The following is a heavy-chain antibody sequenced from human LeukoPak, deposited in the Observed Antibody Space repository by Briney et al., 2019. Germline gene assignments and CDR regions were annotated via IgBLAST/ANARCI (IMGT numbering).Heavy chain of an antibody. D-gene: IGHD2-2*01. CDR2: INHSGST. CDR3: ARGLYCSSTSCYWVYGWFDP. V-gene: IGHV4-34*01. Sequence: PSETLSLTCAVYGGSFSGYYWSWIRQPPGKGLEWIGEINHSGSTNYNPSLKSRVTISVDTSKNQFSLKLSSVTAADTAVYYCARGLYCSSTSCYWVYGWFDPWGQGTLVTVSS. J-gene: IGHJ5*02. CDR1: GGSFSGYY.